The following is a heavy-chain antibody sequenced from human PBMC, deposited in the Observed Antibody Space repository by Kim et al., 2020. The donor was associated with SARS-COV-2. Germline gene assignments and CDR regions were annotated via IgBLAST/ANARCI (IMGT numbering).Heavy chain of an antibody. J-gene: IGHJ4*02. CDR3: ARDKGGSYYFDY. CDR1: GFTFSSYA. Sequence: GGSLRLSCAASGFTFSSYAMHWVRQAPGKGLEWVAVISYDGSNKYYADSVKGQFTISRDNSKNTLYLQMNSLRAEDTAVYYCARDKGGSYYFDYWGQETL. CDR2: ISYDGSNK. V-gene: IGHV3-30-3*01. D-gene: IGHD2-15*01.